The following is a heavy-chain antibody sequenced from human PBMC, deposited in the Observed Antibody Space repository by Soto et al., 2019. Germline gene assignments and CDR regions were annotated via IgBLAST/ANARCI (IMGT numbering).Heavy chain of an antibody. J-gene: IGHJ6*02. CDR3: AKDIEVARDYYYGMDV. CDR2: ISWDGGST. D-gene: IGHD2-15*01. Sequence: GESLKISCAASGFTFDDYTMHWVRQAPGKGLEWVSLISWDGGSTYYADSVKGRFTISRDNSKNSLYLQMNSLRTEDTALYYCAKDIEVARDYYYGMDVWGQGTTVTVSS. CDR1: GFTFDDYT. V-gene: IGHV3-43*01.